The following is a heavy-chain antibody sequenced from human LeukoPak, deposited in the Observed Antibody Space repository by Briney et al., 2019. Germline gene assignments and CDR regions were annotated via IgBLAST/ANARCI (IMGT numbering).Heavy chain of an antibody. CDR3: ARSMVVFLRSYYYYGMDV. D-gene: IGHD2-15*01. CDR1: GYTFTSYD. V-gene: IGHV1-8*01. CDR2: MNPNSGNT. Sequence: GASVKVSCKASGYTFTSYDINWVRQATGQGLGWMGWMNPNSGNTGYAQKFQGRVTMTRNTSISTAYMELSSLRSEDTAVYYCARSMVVFLRSYYYYGMDVWGQGTTVTVSS. J-gene: IGHJ6*02.